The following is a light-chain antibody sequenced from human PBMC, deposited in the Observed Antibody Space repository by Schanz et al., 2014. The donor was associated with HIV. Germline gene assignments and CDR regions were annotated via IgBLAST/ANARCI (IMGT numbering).Light chain of an antibody. Sequence: QSVLTQPPSASGTPGQRVTISCSGSSSNIGTNYVYWYQQLPGTAPKLLIYRNNYRPSGVPDRFSGSKSGTSASLAISGLQSEDEGDYYCATWDDGLDAWVFGGGTKLTVL. CDR2: RNN. J-gene: IGLJ3*02. V-gene: IGLV1-47*01. CDR3: ATWDDGLDAWV. CDR1: SSNIGTNY.